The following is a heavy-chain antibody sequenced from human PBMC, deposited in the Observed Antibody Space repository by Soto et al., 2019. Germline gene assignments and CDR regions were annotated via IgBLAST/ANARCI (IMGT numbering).Heavy chain of an antibody. CDR3: ARGRYSSGWYGGLGY. D-gene: IGHD6-19*01. V-gene: IGHV4-34*01. Sequence: LSLTCAVYGGSFSGYYWSWIRQPPGKGLEWIGEINHSGSTNYNPSLKSRVTISVDTSKNQFSLKLSSVTAADTAVYYCARGRYSSGWYGGLGYWGQGTLVTVSS. CDR2: INHSGST. CDR1: GGSFSGYY. J-gene: IGHJ4*02.